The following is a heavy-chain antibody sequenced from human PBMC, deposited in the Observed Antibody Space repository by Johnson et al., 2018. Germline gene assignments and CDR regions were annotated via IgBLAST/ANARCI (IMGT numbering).Heavy chain of an antibody. CDR3: ARSQAVQH. Sequence: VQLVESGGGVVQXGRSLRLSCAASGFTFSSYAMHWVRQAPGKGLEWVAVISYDGSNKYYADSVKGRFTISRDNSKNTLYLQMNSLRAEDTAVYYCARSQAVQHWGQGTLVTVSS. CDR2: ISYDGSNK. J-gene: IGHJ1*01. CDR1: GFTFSSYA. V-gene: IGHV3-30-3*01.